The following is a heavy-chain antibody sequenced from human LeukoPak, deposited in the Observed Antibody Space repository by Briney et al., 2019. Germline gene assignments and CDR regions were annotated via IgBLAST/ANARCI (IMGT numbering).Heavy chain of an antibody. CDR3: ARDGVGYCSSTSCYTNWFDP. J-gene: IGHJ5*02. Sequence: GGSLRLSCAASGFTFSSYAMHWVRQAPGKGLEWVAVISYDGGNKYYADSVKGRFTISRDNSKNTLYLQMNSLRAEDTAVYYCARDGVGYCSSTSCYTNWFDPWGQGTLVTVSS. CDR1: GFTFSSYA. CDR2: ISYDGGNK. V-gene: IGHV3-30*01. D-gene: IGHD2-2*02.